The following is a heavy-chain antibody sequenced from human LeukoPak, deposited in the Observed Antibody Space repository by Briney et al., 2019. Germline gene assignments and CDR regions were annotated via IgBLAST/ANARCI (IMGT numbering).Heavy chain of an antibody. J-gene: IGHJ6*02. V-gene: IGHV3-30*18. CDR3: AKGGYYDILTGLHMDV. CDR1: GFTFSSYG. D-gene: IGHD3-9*01. Sequence: QPGGSLRLSCAASGFTFSSYGMRWVRQAPGKGLEWVAVISYDGSNKYYADSVKGRFTISRDNSKNTLYLQMNSLRAEDTAVYYCAKGGYYDILTGLHMDVWGQGTTVTVSS. CDR2: ISYDGSNK.